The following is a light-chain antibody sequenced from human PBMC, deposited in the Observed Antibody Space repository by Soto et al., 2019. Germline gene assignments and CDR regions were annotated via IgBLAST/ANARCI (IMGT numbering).Light chain of an antibody. CDR1: QTLRRTY. V-gene: IGKV3-20*01. Sequence: EIVLMQSPGTLSLSPGERATLSCRASQTLRRTYIAWYQQKPGQAPRVLIYGASKRATGIPDRFSGSGSGTDFSLTISRLEPEDFAVCYCHQYDNAPQTYGQGTKVEIK. CDR2: GAS. CDR3: HQYDNAPQT. J-gene: IGKJ2*01.